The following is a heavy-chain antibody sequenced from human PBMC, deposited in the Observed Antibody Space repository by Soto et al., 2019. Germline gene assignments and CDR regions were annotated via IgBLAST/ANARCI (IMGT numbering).Heavy chain of an antibody. D-gene: IGHD5-12*01. Sequence: GGSLRLSCAASGFTFSNAWMSWVRQAPGKGLEWVGRIKSKTDGGTTDYAAPVKGRFTISRDDSKNTLYLQMNRLKTEDTAVYYCTPRGGHSGYDYFDYWGQGTLVTVTS. CDR3: TPRGGHSGYDYFDY. J-gene: IGHJ4*02. V-gene: IGHV3-15*01. CDR2: IKSKTDGGTT. CDR1: GFTFSNAW.